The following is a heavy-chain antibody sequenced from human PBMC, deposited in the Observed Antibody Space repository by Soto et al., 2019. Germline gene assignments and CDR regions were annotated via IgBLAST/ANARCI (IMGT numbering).Heavy chain of an antibody. CDR3: ARGGTTGGFDL. D-gene: IGHD3-16*01. V-gene: IGHV3-30*19. CDR1: GFRFKSFV. CDR2: TSYDGNNK. J-gene: IGHJ4*02. Sequence: QVQLVESGGGVVQPATSLRLSCAASGFRFKSFVMHWVRQAPGKGLEWVAFTSYDGNNKDYGDSVKGRFTVSRDNSQNTLHLQMDFLRAEDTALCCCARGGTTGGFDLWGQGTLVSVSS.